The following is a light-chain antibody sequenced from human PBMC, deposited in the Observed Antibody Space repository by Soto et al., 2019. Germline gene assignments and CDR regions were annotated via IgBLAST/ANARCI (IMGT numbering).Light chain of an antibody. CDR3: CSYASGPEV. CDR2: GVS. J-gene: IGLJ1*01. V-gene: IGLV2-11*01. CDR1: SSDVGGYKY. Sequence: QSLLTPPRSVSGSPGQSGTISCTGTSSDVGGYKYVAWYQKKPGKATNLIIYGVSRWPSGVPNRFSGSKSGNRASLTISGLQAEDEGDYYCCSYASGPEVFGTGTKVTVL.